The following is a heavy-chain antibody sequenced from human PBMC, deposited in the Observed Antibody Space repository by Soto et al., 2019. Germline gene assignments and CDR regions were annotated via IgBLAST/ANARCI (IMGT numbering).Heavy chain of an antibody. CDR1: GGSIGSYY. D-gene: IGHD3-22*01. J-gene: IGHJ4*02. Sequence: SETLSLTCTVSGGSIGSYYWSWLRQPPGKGLEWIGYIYYSGSTNYNPSLKSRVTISVDTSKNKFSLKLSSVTAADAAVYYCARLKYYYDSSGYSRAFDYWGQGTLVTVSS. CDR2: IYYSGST. CDR3: ARLKYYYDSSGYSRAFDY. V-gene: IGHV4-59*01.